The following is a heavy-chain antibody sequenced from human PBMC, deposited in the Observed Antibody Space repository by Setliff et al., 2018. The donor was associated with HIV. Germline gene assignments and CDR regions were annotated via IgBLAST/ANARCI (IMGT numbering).Heavy chain of an antibody. CDR2: IDWDDDK. D-gene: IGHD1-26*01. CDR1: GGSISSSSDY. V-gene: IGHV2-70*11. J-gene: IGHJ4*02. CDR3: VRMISYSPYFDY. Sequence: TLSLTCSVSGGSISSSSDYWVWIRQPPGKALEWLARIDWDDDKYYSTSLKTRLTISKDTSKNQVVLKMTNMDPVDTATYYCVRMISYSPYFDYWGQGTLVTVSS.